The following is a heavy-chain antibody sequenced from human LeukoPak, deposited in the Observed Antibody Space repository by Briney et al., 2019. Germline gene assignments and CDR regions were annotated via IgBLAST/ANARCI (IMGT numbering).Heavy chain of an antibody. CDR2: IVVGSGNP. J-gene: IGHJ5*02. V-gene: IGHV1-58*02. Sequence: SVKVSCKASGFTFTNSAMQWVRQARGQRLEWIGWIVVGSGNPNYAQRFQERVTITRDMSASTAYMELSSLRPEDTAVYYCAAVLAAAAPWGQGTLVTVSS. D-gene: IGHD6-25*01. CDR3: AAVLAAAAP. CDR1: GFTFTNSA.